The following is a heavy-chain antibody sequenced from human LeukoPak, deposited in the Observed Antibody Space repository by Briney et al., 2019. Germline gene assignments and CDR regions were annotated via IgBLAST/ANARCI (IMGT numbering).Heavy chain of an antibody. D-gene: IGHD4-23*01. CDR2: IRSKANSYAT. CDR1: GFTFSGSA. Sequence: GGSLRLSCAASGFTFSGSAMHWVRQASGKGLEWVGRIRSKANSYATAYAASVKGRFTISRDDSKNTAYLQMNSLKTEDTAVYYCARGPSPDYGGLEDWFDPWGQGTLVTVSS. V-gene: IGHV3-73*01. CDR3: ARGPSPDYGGLEDWFDP. J-gene: IGHJ5*02.